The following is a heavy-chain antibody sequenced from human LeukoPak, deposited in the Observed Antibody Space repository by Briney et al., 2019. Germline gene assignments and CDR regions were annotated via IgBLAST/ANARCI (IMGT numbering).Heavy chain of an antibody. D-gene: IGHD3-3*01. V-gene: IGHV3-21*01. CDR1: GFTFSSYS. CDR2: ITGGSDHI. CDR3: VVTIFGVVT. Sequence: GGSLRLSCAASGFTFSSYSMNWVRQAPGKGPEWVSSITGGSDHIYYADSLKGRFSISRDNAKNSLYLQMSSLRAEDTAVYYCVVTIFGVVTWGQGTLATVSS. J-gene: IGHJ4*02.